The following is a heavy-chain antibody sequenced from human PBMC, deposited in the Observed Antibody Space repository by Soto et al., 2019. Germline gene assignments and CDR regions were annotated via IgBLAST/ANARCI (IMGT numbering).Heavy chain of an antibody. D-gene: IGHD4-17*01. V-gene: IGHV1-18*01. CDR1: GYTFTSYG. J-gene: IGHJ4*02. CDR2: ISAYNGNT. Sequence: ASVKVSCKASGYTFTSYGISSVRQAPGQGLEWMGWISAYNGNTNYAQKLQGRVTMTTDTSTSTAYMELRSLRSDDTAVYYCAREVGDYGDYAYWGQRPQVTVSS. CDR3: AREVGDYGDYAY.